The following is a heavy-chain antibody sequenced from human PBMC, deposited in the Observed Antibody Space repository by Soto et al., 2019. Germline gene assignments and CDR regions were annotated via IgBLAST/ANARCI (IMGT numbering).Heavy chain of an antibody. J-gene: IGHJ4*02. Sequence: LRLSCAASGFTFSSYAMSWVRQAPGKGLEWVSAISGSGGSTYSADSVKGRFTISRDNSKNTLYLQMNSLRADDTAVYYCAKDRGAAMVRYYFDYWGQGTLVTVSS. CDR1: GFTFSSYA. CDR2: ISGSGGST. CDR3: AKDRGAAMVRYYFDY. V-gene: IGHV3-23*01. D-gene: IGHD3-10*01.